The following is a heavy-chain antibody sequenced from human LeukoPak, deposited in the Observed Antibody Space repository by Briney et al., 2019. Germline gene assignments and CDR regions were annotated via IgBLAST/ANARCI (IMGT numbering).Heavy chain of an antibody. CDR3: ASRGGARDDAFDI. CDR1: GFTFSSYE. V-gene: IGHV3-48*03. CDR2: ISSSGSTI. D-gene: IGHD1-26*01. J-gene: IGHJ3*02. Sequence: PGGSLRLSCAASGFTFSSYEMNWVRQAPGKGLEWVSYISSSGSTIYYADSVKGRFTISRDNSKNTLYLQMNSLRAEDTAVYYCASRGGARDDAFDIWGQGTMVTVSS.